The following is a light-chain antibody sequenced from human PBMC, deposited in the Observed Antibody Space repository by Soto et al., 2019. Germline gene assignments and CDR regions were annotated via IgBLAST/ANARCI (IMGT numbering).Light chain of an antibody. J-gene: IGKJ4*01. CDR1: QTISSW. V-gene: IGKV1-5*03. Sequence: DIQMTQSPSTLSGSVGDRVTITCRASQTISSWLAWYQQKPGKAPKLLIYKASSLESGVPSRFSGSGSGTEFTLSISSLHPDDFATYYCQQYDSYPLTFGGGTKVEIK. CDR3: QQYDSYPLT. CDR2: KAS.